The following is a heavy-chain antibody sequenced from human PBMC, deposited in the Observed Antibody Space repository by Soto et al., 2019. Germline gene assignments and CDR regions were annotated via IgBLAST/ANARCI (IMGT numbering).Heavy chain of an antibody. CDR2: IKQDGSEK. CDR3: ARGGRDAYDWFDP. CDR1: GFTFSDYW. D-gene: IGHD3-16*01. V-gene: IGHV3-7*01. Sequence: EAQLVESGGGLVQPGGSLRVSCVVSGFTFSDYWMSWVRQAPGKGLEWVAKIKQDGSEKDYVDSVKGRFTISRDNANNSLYLHMYSLRVEDTAIYYCARGGRDAYDWFDPWGQGTLVTVSS. J-gene: IGHJ5*02.